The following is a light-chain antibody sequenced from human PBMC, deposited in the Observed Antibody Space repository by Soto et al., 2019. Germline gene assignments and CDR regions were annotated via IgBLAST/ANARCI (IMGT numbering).Light chain of an antibody. V-gene: IGKV3-11*01. J-gene: IGKJ1*01. CDR2: DAS. CDR3: QQRSNWPRT. CDR1: QSVSSY. Sequence: EIVLTQSPATLSLSPGERATLSCGASQSVSSYLAWYQQKPGQAPRLLIYDASNRATGIPARFSGSGSGTDFTLTISSLEPEDFAVYYCQQRSNWPRTFGQGTK.